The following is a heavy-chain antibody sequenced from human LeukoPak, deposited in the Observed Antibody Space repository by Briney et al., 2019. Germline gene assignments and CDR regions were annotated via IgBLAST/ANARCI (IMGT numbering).Heavy chain of an antibody. Sequence: GRSLRLSCAASGFTFSSYDMHWVRQATGKGLEWVSAIGTAGDTYYPGSVKGRFTISRENAKNSLYLQMNSLRAGDTAVYYCARGAWQWLVPPYWYFDLWGRGTLVTVSS. CDR1: GFTFSSYD. J-gene: IGHJ2*01. CDR3: ARGAWQWLVPPYWYFDL. D-gene: IGHD6-19*01. V-gene: IGHV3-13*01. CDR2: IGTAGDT.